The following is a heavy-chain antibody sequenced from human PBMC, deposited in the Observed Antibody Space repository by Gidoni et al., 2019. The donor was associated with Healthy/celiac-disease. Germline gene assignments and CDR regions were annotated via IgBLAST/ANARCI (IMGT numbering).Heavy chain of an antibody. CDR1: GFTFSSDA. CDR2: ISSNGGST. V-gene: IGHV3-64*01. CDR3: ARGYCSGGSCYRFAFDI. Sequence: GGSLRLSCAASGFTFSSDAMHWVRQAPGKGLEYVSAISSNGGSTYYANSVKGRFTISRDNSKNTLYLQMGSLRAEDMAVYYCARGYCSGGSCYRFAFDIWGQGTMVTVSS. D-gene: IGHD2-15*01. J-gene: IGHJ3*02.